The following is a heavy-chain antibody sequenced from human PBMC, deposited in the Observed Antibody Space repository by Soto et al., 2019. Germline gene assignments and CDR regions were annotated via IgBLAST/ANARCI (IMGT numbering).Heavy chain of an antibody. J-gene: IGHJ4*02. CDR1: GGSVNSDNYY. CDR3: AREFSNSPEAFDS. CDR2: ILYTGST. Sequence: PSETLSLTCTVSGGSVNSDNYYWSWIRQPPGRGLEWIGYILYTGSTNYNPSLKSRVTISIDTSRNQFSLKLSSVTAADTAVYYCAREFSNSPEAFDSWGQGSLVTVSS. V-gene: IGHV4-61*01. D-gene: IGHD6-6*01.